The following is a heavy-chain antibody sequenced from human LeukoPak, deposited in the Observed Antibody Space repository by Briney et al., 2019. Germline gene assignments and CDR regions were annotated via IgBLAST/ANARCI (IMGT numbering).Heavy chain of an antibody. D-gene: IGHD3-22*01. CDR2: IYHSGST. CDR1: GYSISSGYY. CDR3: ARDLGRAYYDSSGSDY. Sequence: SETLSLTCTVSGYSISSGYYWGWIRQPPGKGLEWVGSIYHSGSTYYNPSLKSRVTISVDTSKNQFSLKLSSVTAADTAVYYCARDLGRAYYDSSGSDYWGQGTLVTVSA. J-gene: IGHJ4*02. V-gene: IGHV4-38-2*02.